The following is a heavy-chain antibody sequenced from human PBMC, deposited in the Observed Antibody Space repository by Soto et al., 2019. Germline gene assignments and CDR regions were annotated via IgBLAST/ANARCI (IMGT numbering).Heavy chain of an antibody. CDR2: IIPIFGKP. CDR1: GDTFSSYS. Sequence: QVQLIQSGAELKKPGSSVKVSCKASGDTFSSYSITWLRQAPGQRLEWMGGIIPIFGKPTYAQKFQGRVAITADDSTITVYMELTSLTSEDTAVYYCARGPGIWNSFCLWGQGTLVTVSS. J-gene: IGHJ3*01. V-gene: IGHV1-69*01. CDR3: ARGPGIWNSFCL. D-gene: IGHD1-7*01.